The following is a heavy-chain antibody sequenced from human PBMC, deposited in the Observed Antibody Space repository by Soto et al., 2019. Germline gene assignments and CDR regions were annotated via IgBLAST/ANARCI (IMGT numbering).Heavy chain of an antibody. CDR2: IYYSGST. Sequence: SETLSLTCTVSGGSISSSSYYWGWIRQPPGKGLEWIGSIYYSGSTYYNPSLKSRVTISVDTSKNQFSLKLSSVTAADTAVYYCAIGSGYYGQGYWGQGTLVTVSS. J-gene: IGHJ4*02. CDR3: AIGSGYYGQGY. V-gene: IGHV4-39*01. D-gene: IGHD3-22*01. CDR1: GGSISSSSYY.